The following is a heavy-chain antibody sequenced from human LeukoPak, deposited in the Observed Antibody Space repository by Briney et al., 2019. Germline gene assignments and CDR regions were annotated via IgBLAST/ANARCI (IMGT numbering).Heavy chain of an antibody. J-gene: IGHJ4*02. D-gene: IGHD3-22*01. CDR2: ISAYNGNR. V-gene: IGHV1-18*01. CDR1: GYTFTSYG. Sequence: ASVKVSCKASGYTFTSYGISWVRQAPGQGLEWMGWISAYNGNRSYAQKLQGRVTMTTDTSTSTAYMELRSLRSDDTAVYYCARDLLDYYDSSGYPHFDYWGQGTLVTVSS. CDR3: ARDLLDYYDSSGYPHFDY.